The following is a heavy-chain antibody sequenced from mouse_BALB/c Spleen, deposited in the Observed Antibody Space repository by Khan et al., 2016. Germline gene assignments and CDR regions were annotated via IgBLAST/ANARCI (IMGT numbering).Heavy chain of an antibody. Sequence: VQLQQSGAELVRSGASVKLSCTASGFKIKDYYMHWVKQRPEQGLEWIGWIDPENGDTEYAPKFQGKATMTADTSSNTAYLQLSSLTSEDTAVYYCNGNYYFDYWGQGTTLTVSS. V-gene: IGHV14-4*02. D-gene: IGHD2-1*01. CDR3: NGNYYFDY. CDR1: GFKIKDYY. J-gene: IGHJ2*01. CDR2: IDPENGDT.